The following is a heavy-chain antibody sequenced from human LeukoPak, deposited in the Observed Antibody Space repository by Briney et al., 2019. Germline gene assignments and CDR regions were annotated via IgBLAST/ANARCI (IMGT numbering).Heavy chain of an antibody. CDR1: GFAFSSYA. CDR2: ISGSGGDT. Sequence: GGSLRLSCAASGFAFSSYAMSWVRQAPGKGLEWVSAISGSGGDTWYADSVRGRFTISRDNSKNTLYMQVNSLRAEDTAVYYCAKDVGKWESLHFFDYWGQGTLVTVSS. CDR3: AKDVGKWESLHFFDY. D-gene: IGHD1-26*01. J-gene: IGHJ4*02. V-gene: IGHV3-23*01.